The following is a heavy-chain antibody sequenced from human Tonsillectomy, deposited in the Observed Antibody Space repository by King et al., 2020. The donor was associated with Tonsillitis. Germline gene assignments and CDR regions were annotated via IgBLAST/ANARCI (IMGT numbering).Heavy chain of an antibody. Sequence: VQLVESGGGLVQPGRSLRLSCAASGFTFDDYAMHWVRQAPGKGLEWVSGISWNSGSIGYADSVKGRFTISRDNAKNSLYLQMNSLRAEDTALYYCAKDSRSWYRGDFAYWGQGTLVTVSS. J-gene: IGHJ4*02. CDR2: ISWNSGSI. D-gene: IGHD6-13*01. V-gene: IGHV3-9*01. CDR3: AKDSRSWYRGDFAY. CDR1: GFTFDDYA.